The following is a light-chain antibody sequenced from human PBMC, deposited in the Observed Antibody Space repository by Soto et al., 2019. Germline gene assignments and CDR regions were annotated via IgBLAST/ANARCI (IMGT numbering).Light chain of an antibody. Sequence: TALTQTPGTLSLPPGETGTLSCRSSKTVSSRSLPCYQQKSAQAPRLLIYSSSSRATRIPHRFSRSGSGTDFTLTISRLEPEDFAVYYCHQYGSAPRTFGQ. CDR2: SSS. CDR3: HQYGSAPRT. V-gene: IGKV3-20*01. J-gene: IGKJ5*01. CDR1: KTVSSRS.